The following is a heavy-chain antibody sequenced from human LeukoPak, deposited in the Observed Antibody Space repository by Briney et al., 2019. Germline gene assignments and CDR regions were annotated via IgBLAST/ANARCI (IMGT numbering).Heavy chain of an antibody. J-gene: IGHJ4*02. Sequence: GGSLRLSCAASGFTFSNYAMSWVRQAPGKGLEWVSGISASGTMTYYADSVKGRFTISRDNSKNTLYLQMNNLRAEDTAVYYCAKGLRGYDQGYFDYWGQGTLVTVSS. CDR1: GFTFSNYA. CDR3: AKGLRGYDQGYFDY. D-gene: IGHD5-12*01. CDR2: ISASGTMT. V-gene: IGHV3-23*01.